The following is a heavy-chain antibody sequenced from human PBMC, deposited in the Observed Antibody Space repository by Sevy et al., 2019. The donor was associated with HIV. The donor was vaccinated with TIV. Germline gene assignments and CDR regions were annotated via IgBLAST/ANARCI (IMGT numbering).Heavy chain of an antibody. CDR1: GFSFRNDG. CDR2: IAFDGDTK. J-gene: IGHJ6*02. CDR3: AKRGGHDTSSSVSYYYYGMDV. D-gene: IGHD2-2*01. V-gene: IGHV3-30*18. Sequence: AGSLRLSCAASGFSFRNDGMHWVRQAPGKELEWLALIAFDGDTKYYGDSVKGRFTISRDNSKNTLYLQMNSLRVEDTAVHYCAKRGGHDTSSSVSYYYYGMDVWGQGTTVTVSS.